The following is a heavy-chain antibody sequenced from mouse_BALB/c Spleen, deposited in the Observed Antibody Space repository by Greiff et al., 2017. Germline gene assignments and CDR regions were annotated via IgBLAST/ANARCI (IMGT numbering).Heavy chain of an antibody. CDR2: INSNGGST. CDR1: GFTFSSYY. Sequence: EVKLVESGGGLVKLGGSLKLSCAASGFTFSSYYMSWVRQTPEKRLELVAAINSNGGSTYYPDTVKGRFTISRDNAKNTLYLQMSSLKSEDTALYYCARRDWEGDAMDYWGQGTSVTVSS. J-gene: IGHJ4*01. V-gene: IGHV5-6-2*01. D-gene: IGHD4-1*01. CDR3: ARRDWEGDAMDY.